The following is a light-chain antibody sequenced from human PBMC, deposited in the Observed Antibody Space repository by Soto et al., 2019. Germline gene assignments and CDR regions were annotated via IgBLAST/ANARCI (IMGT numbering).Light chain of an antibody. CDR1: HSVSRTY. CDR3: QQFDDSVT. CDR2: GTS. V-gene: IGKV3-20*01. J-gene: IGKJ5*01. Sequence: EIVLTQSPGTLSLSPGERATLSCRASHSVSRTYLAWYQQKPGQAPRLLIYGTSDRATSTPDRFSGSGSGTDFTLTTSRLEPEDSAVYYCQQFDDSVTFGQGTRLDIK.